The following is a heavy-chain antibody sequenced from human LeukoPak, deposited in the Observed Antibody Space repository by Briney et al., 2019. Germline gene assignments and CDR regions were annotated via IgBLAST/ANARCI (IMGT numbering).Heavy chain of an antibody. J-gene: IGHJ3*02. CDR1: GGSISSGGYY. D-gene: IGHD3-22*01. Sequence: PSETLSLTCTVSGGSISSGGYYWSWIRQHPGKGLEWIGYIYYSGSTYYNPSLKSRVTISVDTSKNQFSLKLSSVTAADTAVYYCARDLASTYYYDSSGYGRADAFDIWGQGTMVTVSS. V-gene: IGHV4-31*03. CDR3: ARDLASTYYYDSSGYGRADAFDI. CDR2: IYYSGST.